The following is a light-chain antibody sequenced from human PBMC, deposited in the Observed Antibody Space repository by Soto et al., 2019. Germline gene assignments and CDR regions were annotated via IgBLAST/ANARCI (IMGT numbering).Light chain of an antibody. CDR1: QGISNF. CDR2: AAS. J-gene: IGKJ4*01. V-gene: IGKV1-27*01. Sequence: EMLLAQSPSSLSASVGDRVTITFRASQGISNFLAWYQQKPGKVPKLLIYAASTLHSGVPSRFSGSGSGTDFTLTISSLQPEDVATYYCQKYNSALLTFGGGTKVDIK. CDR3: QKYNSALLT.